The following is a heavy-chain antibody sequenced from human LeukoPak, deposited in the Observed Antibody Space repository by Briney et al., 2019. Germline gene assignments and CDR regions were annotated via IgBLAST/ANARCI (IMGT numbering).Heavy chain of an antibody. Sequence: GRSLRLSCAASGFTFSSSAMHWVRQAPGKGLEWVAIISYDERNKNYADSVKGRFTISRDNSKNTLYLQMNSLRPDDTTVYYCAKSYGSGSYYFDHWGQGTLVTVSS. V-gene: IGHV3-30-3*02. CDR1: GFTFSSSA. CDR2: ISYDERNK. CDR3: AKSYGSGSYYFDH. D-gene: IGHD3-10*01. J-gene: IGHJ4*02.